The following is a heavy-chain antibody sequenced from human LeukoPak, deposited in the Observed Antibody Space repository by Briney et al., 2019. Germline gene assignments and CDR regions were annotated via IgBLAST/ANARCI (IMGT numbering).Heavy chain of an antibody. D-gene: IGHD5-12*01. J-gene: IGHJ4*02. CDR2: TSGSGVNS. V-gene: IGHV3-23*01. Sequence: PGGSLRLSCAASGFTLRSYDMSWVRQAPGKGLEWVAATSGSGVNSYYADSVRGRFTISRDNSQNTLYLQMDSLRAEDTALYYCAKEYSCYDFDYWGQGTLVTVSS. CDR3: AKEYSCYDFDY. CDR1: GFTLRSYD.